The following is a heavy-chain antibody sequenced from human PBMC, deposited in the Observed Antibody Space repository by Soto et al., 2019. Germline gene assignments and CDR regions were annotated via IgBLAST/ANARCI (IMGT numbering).Heavy chain of an antibody. CDR2: IYHSGST. CDR1: GGSISSSNC. J-gene: IGHJ6*02. D-gene: IGHD3-3*01. V-gene: IGHV4-4*02. Sequence: PSETLSLTCTVSGGSISSSNCWSWVRQPPGKGLEWIGEIYHSGSTNYNPSLKSRVTISVDKSKNQFSLKLSSVTAADTAVFYCARDLGYDFWSGYRMDVWGQGTTVTVSS. CDR3: ARDLGYDFWSGYRMDV.